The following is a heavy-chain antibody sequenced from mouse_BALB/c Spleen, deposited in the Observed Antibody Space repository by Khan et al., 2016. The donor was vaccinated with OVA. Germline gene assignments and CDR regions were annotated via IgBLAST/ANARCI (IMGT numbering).Heavy chain of an antibody. V-gene: IGHV5-6-3*01. CDR3: ERKARTIN. Sequence: EVQLLETGGGLVQPGGSLKLSCAASGFTFSSYGMSWVRQPPDKRLELVATINSNGGSTYYPDSVKGRFTISRDNAKNTLYLQMSSLKSEDTAMYYCERKARTINWGQGTTLTVSS. CDR1: GFTFSSYG. J-gene: IGHJ2*01. CDR2: INSNGGST.